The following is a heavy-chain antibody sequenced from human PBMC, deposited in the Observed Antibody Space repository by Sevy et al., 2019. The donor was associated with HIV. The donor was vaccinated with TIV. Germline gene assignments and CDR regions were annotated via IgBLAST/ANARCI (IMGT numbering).Heavy chain of an antibody. CDR2: MSSSG. V-gene: IGHV3-11*01. D-gene: IGHD3-10*01. J-gene: IGHJ4*02. CDR3: ARTPNYGSGSYLRGPFDY. Sequence: GGFLRLSCAASGFTLSDYHMSWIRQAPGKGPEWVSYMSSSGYYADSVKGRFTISRDNAKNSVYLQMNSLRAEDTAVYYCARTPNYGSGSYLRGPFDYWGQGTLVTVSS. CDR1: GFTLSDYH.